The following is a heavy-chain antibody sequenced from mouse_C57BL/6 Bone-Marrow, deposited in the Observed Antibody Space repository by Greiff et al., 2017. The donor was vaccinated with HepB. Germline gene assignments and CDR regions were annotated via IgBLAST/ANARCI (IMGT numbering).Heavy chain of an antibody. Sequence: VQLQQSGAELVRPGASVKLSCKASGYTFTDYYINWVKQRPGQGLEWIARIYPGSGNTYYNEKFKGKATLTAEKSSSTAYMQLSSLTSEDSAVYFCARSWTTVVARDWYFDVWGTGTTVTVSS. CDR1: GYTFTDYY. CDR2: IYPGSGNT. CDR3: ARSWTTVVARDWYFDV. D-gene: IGHD1-1*01. V-gene: IGHV1-76*01. J-gene: IGHJ1*03.